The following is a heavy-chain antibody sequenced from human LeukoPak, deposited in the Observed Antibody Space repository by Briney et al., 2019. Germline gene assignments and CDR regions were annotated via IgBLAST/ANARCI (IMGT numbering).Heavy chain of an antibody. CDR3: ARGRSCKGSSTSCYAPTDYYYYMDV. CDR2: IYASGNT. D-gene: IGHD2-2*01. Sequence: SETLSLTCTVSGASVSSTDYFWNWIRQPAGKGLEWIGRIYASGNTDYNPSLKSRVTMSLDTSKNQFSLNMNSVTAADTAVYYCARGRSCKGSSTSCYAPTDYYYYMDVWGKGTTVTVSS. CDR1: GASVSSTDYF. V-gene: IGHV4-61*02. J-gene: IGHJ6*03.